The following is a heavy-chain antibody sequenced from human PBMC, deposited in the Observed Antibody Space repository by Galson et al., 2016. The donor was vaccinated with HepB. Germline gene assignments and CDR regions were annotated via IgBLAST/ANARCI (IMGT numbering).Heavy chain of an antibody. CDR2: ISYDGSHK. D-gene: IGHD2-21*02. J-gene: IGHJ4*02. CDR1: GFTFSNYG. CDR3: AKGALRSDSVDY. Sequence: SLRLSCAASGFTFSNYGMHWVRQAPGKGLEWVAVISYDGSHKFYTDSVRGRFTISRDNSKNTLYLQMNSLRAEDTAVYYCAKGALRSDSVDYWGQGTLVTVSS. V-gene: IGHV3-30*18.